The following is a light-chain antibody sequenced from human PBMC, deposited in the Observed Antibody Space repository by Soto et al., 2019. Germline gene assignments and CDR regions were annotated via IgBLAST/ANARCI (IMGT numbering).Light chain of an antibody. CDR1: QSVSSY. Sequence: EIVMTQSPATLSVSPGEGATLSCRASQSVSSYLAWYQHKPGQAPRLLISDASNRATGIPARFSGSGSETDFTLTISSLEPEDSAVYYCQQRSNWPSLTFGGGTKVDIK. CDR3: QQRSNWPSLT. V-gene: IGKV3-11*01. J-gene: IGKJ4*01. CDR2: DAS.